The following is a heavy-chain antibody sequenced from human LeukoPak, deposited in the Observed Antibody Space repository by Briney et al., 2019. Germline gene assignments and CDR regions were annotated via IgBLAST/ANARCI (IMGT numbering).Heavy chain of an antibody. CDR3: ARDRASRYGMDV. CDR1: GFTFSDYY. V-gene: IGHV3-11*01. J-gene: IGHJ6*02. CDR2: ISSGGSTI. Sequence: GGSLRLSCAASGFTFSDYYMSWIREAPGKGLEGVSYISSGGSTIDYADSVKGRFTISRDNAKNSLYLQMNSLRAEDTAVYYCARDRASRYGMDVWGQGTTVTVSS. D-gene: IGHD3-10*01.